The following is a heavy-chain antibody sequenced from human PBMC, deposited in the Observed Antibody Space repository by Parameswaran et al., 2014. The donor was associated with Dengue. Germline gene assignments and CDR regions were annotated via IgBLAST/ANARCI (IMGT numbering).Heavy chain of an antibody. CDR2: IKQDGSEK. Sequence: VRQAPGKGLEWVANIKQDGSEKYYVDSVKGRFTISRDNAKNSLYLQMNSLRAEDTAVYYCARDRWELKEDEEGYYYYGMDVWGQGTTVTVSS. J-gene: IGHJ6*02. V-gene: IGHV3-7*03. D-gene: IGHD1-26*01. CDR3: ARDRWELKEDEEGYYYYGMDV.